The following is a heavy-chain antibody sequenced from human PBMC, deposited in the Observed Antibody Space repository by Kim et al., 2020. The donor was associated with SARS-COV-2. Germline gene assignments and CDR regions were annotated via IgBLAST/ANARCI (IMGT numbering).Heavy chain of an antibody. D-gene: IGHD2-15*01. J-gene: IGHJ4*02. CDR2: IYYSGST. Sequence: SETLSLTCTVSGGSVSSGSYYWSWIRQPPGKGLEWIGYIYYSGSTNYNPSLKSRVTISVDTSKNQFSLNLSSVTAADTAVYYCARGRGDIVVVVAATPPSFDYWGQGTLVTVSS. V-gene: IGHV4-61*01. CDR1: GGSVSSGSYY. CDR3: ARGRGDIVVVVAATPPSFDY.